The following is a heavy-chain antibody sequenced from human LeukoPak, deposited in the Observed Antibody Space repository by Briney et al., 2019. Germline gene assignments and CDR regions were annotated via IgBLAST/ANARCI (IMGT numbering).Heavy chain of an antibody. CDR3: ARVRGSYGSFDY. CDR1: GYSISSGYY. Sequence: SETLSLTCTVSGYSISSGYYWSWIRQPPGKGLEWIGEINHSGSTNYNPSLKSRVTISVDTSKNQFSLKLSSVTAADTAVYYCARVRGSYGSFDYWGQGTLVTVSS. V-gene: IGHV4-38-2*02. D-gene: IGHD1-26*01. J-gene: IGHJ4*02. CDR2: INHSGST.